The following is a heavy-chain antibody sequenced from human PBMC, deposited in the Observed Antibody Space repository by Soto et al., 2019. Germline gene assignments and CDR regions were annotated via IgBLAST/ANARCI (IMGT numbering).Heavy chain of an antibody. CDR2: IKPDGSQK. J-gene: IGHJ6*03. CDR3: ARVMATVTSAYYYYMDV. CDR1: GFTFSNYW. D-gene: IGHD4-17*01. V-gene: IGHV3-7*04. Sequence: DVQLVESGGGLVQPGGSLTLSCAASGFTFSNYWMTWVRQAPGKGLEWVANIKPDGSQKYYVESLKGRLTISRDNAKNSLSRQMISLRVEDTAVYYCARVMATVTSAYYYYMDVWGEGTTVTVSS.